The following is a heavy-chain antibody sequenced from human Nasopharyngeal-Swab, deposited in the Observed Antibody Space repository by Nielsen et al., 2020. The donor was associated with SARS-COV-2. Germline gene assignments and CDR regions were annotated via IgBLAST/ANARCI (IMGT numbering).Heavy chain of an antibody. Sequence: GGSLRLSCAASGFTFSSYAMHWVRQAPGKGLEWVAVISYDGSNKYYADSVKGRFTISRDNSKNTLYLQMNSLRAEDTAVYYCARVLYGSGSHYFDYWGQGTLVTVSS. CDR2: ISYDGSNK. CDR3: ARVLYGSGSHYFDY. CDR1: GFTFSSYA. D-gene: IGHD3-10*01. J-gene: IGHJ4*02. V-gene: IGHV3-30*04.